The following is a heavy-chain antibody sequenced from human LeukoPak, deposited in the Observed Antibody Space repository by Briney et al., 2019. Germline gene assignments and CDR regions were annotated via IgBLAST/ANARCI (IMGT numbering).Heavy chain of an antibody. D-gene: IGHD3-10*01. Sequence: PGRSLRLSCAASEFTISSYGMHWVRQAPGKGLEWGAVIWYDGSNKYYADSVKGRFSISRDNSKNTLYLQMNSLRAEDMAVYYCARDGSLIAGTALDYWGHGTLVTVSS. V-gene: IGHV3-33*01. CDR3: ARDGSLIAGTALDY. CDR2: IWYDGSNK. J-gene: IGHJ4*01. CDR1: EFTISSYG.